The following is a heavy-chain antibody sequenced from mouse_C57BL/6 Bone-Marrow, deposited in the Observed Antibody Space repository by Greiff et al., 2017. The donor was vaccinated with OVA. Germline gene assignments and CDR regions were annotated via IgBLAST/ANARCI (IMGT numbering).Heavy chain of an antibody. J-gene: IGHJ4*01. Sequence: QVQLKQSGAELVMPGASVKLSCKASGYTFTSYWMHWVKQRPGQGLEWIGEIDPSDSYTNYNQKLKGKSTLTVDKSSSTAYLKLSSLTSEDSAVDYCARVDGYPSLYAMDYWGQGTSVTVSS. CDR2: IDPSDSYT. D-gene: IGHD2-3*01. CDR1: GYTFTSYW. CDR3: ARVDGYPSLYAMDY. V-gene: IGHV1-69*01.